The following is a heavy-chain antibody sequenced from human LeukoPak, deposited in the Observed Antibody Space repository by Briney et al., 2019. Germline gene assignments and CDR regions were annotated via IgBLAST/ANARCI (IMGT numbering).Heavy chain of an antibody. CDR2: IYYSGST. V-gene: IGHV4-39*02. Sequence: PSETLSLTCTVSGGSTSSSSYYWGWIRQPPGEGLEWIGSIYYSGSTYYNPSLKSRVTISVDTSKNQFSLKLSSVTAADTAVYYCARESYLTMATVPFDYWGQGTLVTVSS. CDR1: GGSTSSSSYY. CDR3: ARESYLTMATVPFDY. J-gene: IGHJ4*02. D-gene: IGHD5-24*01.